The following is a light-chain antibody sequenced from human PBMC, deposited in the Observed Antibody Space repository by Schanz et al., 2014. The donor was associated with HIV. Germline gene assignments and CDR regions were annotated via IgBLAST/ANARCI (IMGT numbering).Light chain of an antibody. CDR2: DDS. Sequence: QSVLTQPPSLSGAPGQRVSLSCNGTSSNIGAGYDVHWYQQFPGTAPKLLIFDDSSRPSGVPDRFSGSKSGTSASLAITGLQADDEADYYCQSYDSSLRAVVFGGGTKLTVL. CDR3: QSYDSSLRAVV. J-gene: IGLJ2*01. V-gene: IGLV1-40*01. CDR1: SSNIGAGYD.